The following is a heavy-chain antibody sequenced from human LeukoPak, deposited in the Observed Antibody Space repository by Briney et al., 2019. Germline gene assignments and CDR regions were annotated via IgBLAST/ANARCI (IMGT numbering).Heavy chain of an antibody. CDR2: INWNGGNT. Sequence: GGSLRLSCAASGFTFDDYGMSWVRQAPGKGLEWVSGINWNGGNTGYVDSVKGRFTISRDNAKNSLYLQMNSLRVEDTALYYCARALSNYVDYYYYSYMDVWGKGTTVTVSS. D-gene: IGHD4-11*01. CDR1: GFTFDDYG. V-gene: IGHV3-20*04. J-gene: IGHJ6*03. CDR3: ARALSNYVDYYYYSYMDV.